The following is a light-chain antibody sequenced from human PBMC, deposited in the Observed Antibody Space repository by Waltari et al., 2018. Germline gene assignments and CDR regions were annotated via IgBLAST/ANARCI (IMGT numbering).Light chain of an antibody. J-gene: IGKJ4*01. CDR2: DAS. V-gene: IGKV3-11*01. CDR3: QQRSNWPPT. Sequence: EIVLTQSPATLSLSPGERATLPCRASQSVSSYLAWYQQKPDQAPRLLIYDASNRATGIPARFSGSGSGTDFTLTISSLEPEDFAVYYCQQRSNWPPTFGGGTKVEIK. CDR1: QSVSSY.